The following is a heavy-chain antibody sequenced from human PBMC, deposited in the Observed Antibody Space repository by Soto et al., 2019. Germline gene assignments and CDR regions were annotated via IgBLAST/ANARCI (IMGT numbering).Heavy chain of an antibody. CDR2: IIPILGIA. D-gene: IGHD6-13*01. CDR1: GGTFSSYT. J-gene: IGHJ4*02. V-gene: IGHV1-69*02. CDR3: ATQQPGGYFDY. Sequence: QVQLVQSGAEVKKPGSSVKVSCKASGGTFSSYTISWVRQAPGQGLEWMGRIIPILGIANYAQKFQGRVTITADKSTSTAYMELSSLRSEDTAVYYCATQQPGGYFDYWGQGTLVTVSS.